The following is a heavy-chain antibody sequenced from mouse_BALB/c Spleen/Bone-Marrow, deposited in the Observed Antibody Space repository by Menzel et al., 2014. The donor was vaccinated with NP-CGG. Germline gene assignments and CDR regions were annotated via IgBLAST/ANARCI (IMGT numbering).Heavy chain of an antibody. J-gene: IGHJ4*01. CDR2: ISCYNGAT. D-gene: IGHD1-1*01. Sequence: LVKTGASVKISCKAPGYSFTGYYMHWVKQSHGKSLEWIGYISCYNGATSYNQKFKGKATFTVDTSSSTAYMQLNSLTSEDSAVYYCARHYGSSYGAMDYWGQGTSVTVSS. CDR1: GYSFTGYY. V-gene: IGHV1S34*01. CDR3: ARHYGSSYGAMDY.